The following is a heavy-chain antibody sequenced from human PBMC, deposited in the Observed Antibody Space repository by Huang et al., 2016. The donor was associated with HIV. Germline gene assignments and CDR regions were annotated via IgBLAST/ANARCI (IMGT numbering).Heavy chain of an antibody. V-gene: IGHV4-34*01. Sequence: QVQLRQWGAGLVKPSETLSPTCAVYGGSFSGYYWTWIRQSPGKGLEGIGEINHIGKTNYQPSLKSRVTISKDTAKNQFSLQLTSVSAADTGVYFCAREKAADSAWYGVYYFDYWGEGALVTVTS. CDR3: AREKAADSAWYGVYYFDY. J-gene: IGHJ4*02. CDR1: GGSFSGYY. CDR2: INHIGKT. D-gene: IGHD6-19*01.